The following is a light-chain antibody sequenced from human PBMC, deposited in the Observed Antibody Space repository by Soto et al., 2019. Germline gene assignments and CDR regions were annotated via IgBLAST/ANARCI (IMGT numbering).Light chain of an antibody. Sequence: EIVMTQSPATLSVSPGERATLSCRASQSVNSNLAWYQQKPGQAPRILIYGASTRATAIPARFSGSGYGTEFTLTISSLQSEDFAVYYCQQYNDWPRTFGGGTKVEIK. CDR1: QSVNSN. J-gene: IGKJ4*01. CDR3: QQYNDWPRT. CDR2: GAS. V-gene: IGKV3-15*01.